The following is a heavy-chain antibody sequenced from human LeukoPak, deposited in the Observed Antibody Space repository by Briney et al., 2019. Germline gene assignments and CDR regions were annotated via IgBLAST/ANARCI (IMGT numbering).Heavy chain of an antibody. CDR2: IYYSGST. CDR3: ARYATSSGYFDY. V-gene: IGHV4-59*01. J-gene: IGHJ4*02. Sequence: SETLSLTCAVSGGSISTYYWGWIRQPPGKGLEWIGYIYYSGSTNYNPSLKSRITISVDTSKNQFSLMLSSVNTADTAMYYCARYATSSGYFDYWGQGTLVTVSS. CDR1: GGSISTYY. D-gene: IGHD2-2*01.